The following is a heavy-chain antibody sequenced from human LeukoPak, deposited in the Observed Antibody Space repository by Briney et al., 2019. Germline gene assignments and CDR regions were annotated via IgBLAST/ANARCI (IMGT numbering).Heavy chain of an antibody. CDR3: ARDRGYYGSKSYSQGSYFDY. CDR2: NYHSGNN. V-gene: IGHV4-61*01. Sequence: PSETLSLTCTVSGDFVSSGSYYWSWLRQPPGKGLEWIGYNYHSGNNNYNPSLESRVTISVDTSKNQFSLTLTSVTAADTAVYYCARDRGYYGSKSYSQGSYFDYWGRGSLVTVSS. J-gene: IGHJ4*02. D-gene: IGHD3-10*01. CDR1: GDFVSSGSYY.